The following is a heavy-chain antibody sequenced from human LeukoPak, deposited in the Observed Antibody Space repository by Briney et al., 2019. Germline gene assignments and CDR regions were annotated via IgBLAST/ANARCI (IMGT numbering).Heavy chain of an antibody. V-gene: IGHV3-30*02. J-gene: IGHJ4*02. CDR2: IRYDGSNK. CDR3: AKRGYLDFGY. D-gene: IGHD5-18*01. CDR1: GFTFSSHG. Sequence: GGSLRLSCAASGFTFSSHGMHWVRQAPGKGLEWVAFIRYDGSNKYYADSVKGRFTISRDNSKNTLYLQMNSLRAEDTAVYYCAKRGYLDFGYWGQGTLVTVSS.